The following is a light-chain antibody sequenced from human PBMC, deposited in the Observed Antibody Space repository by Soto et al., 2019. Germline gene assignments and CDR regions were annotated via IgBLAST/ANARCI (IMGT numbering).Light chain of an antibody. V-gene: IGKV3-11*01. CDR3: QQRSNWPPWT. Sequence: EIVLTQSPATLSLSPGERATLSCRASQSVSSYLAWYQQKPGQAPRLLIYDASNRATGIPARFSGSGSGTDFTLTIISLEPEDFAVYYCQQRSNWPPWTFGQGTKEEIK. CDR2: DAS. CDR1: QSVSSY. J-gene: IGKJ1*01.